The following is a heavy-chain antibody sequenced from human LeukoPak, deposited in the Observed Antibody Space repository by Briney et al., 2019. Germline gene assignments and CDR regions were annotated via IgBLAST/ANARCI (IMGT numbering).Heavy chain of an antibody. J-gene: IGHJ4*02. Sequence: GASVKVSCKASGYTFTSYGISWVRQAPGQGLEWMGWISAYNGNTNYAQKLQGRVTMTTDTSTSTAYMERRSLRSDDTAVYYCARVRYCSGGSCYSLDFDYWGQGTLVTVSS. V-gene: IGHV1-18*01. CDR2: ISAYNGNT. CDR3: ARVRYCSGGSCYSLDFDY. D-gene: IGHD2-15*01. CDR1: GYTFTSYG.